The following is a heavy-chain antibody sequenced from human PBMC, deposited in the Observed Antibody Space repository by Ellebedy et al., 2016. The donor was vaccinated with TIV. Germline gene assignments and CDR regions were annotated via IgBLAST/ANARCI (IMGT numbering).Heavy chain of an antibody. D-gene: IGHD3-10*01. CDR3: ARDPGRPPVWFGEYNWFDP. Sequence: AASVKVSCKASGYTFTSYYMHWVRQAPGQGLEWMGIINPSGGSTSYAQKFQGRVTMTRDTSTSTVYMELSSLRSDDTAVYYCARDPGRPPVWFGEYNWFDPWGQGTLVTVSS. CDR1: GYTFTSYY. V-gene: IGHV1-46*01. J-gene: IGHJ5*02. CDR2: INPSGGST.